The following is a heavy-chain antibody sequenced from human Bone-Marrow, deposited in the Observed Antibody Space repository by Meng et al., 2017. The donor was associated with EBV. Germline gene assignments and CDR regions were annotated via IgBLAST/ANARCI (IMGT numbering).Heavy chain of an antibody. Sequence: EVQLVECGGGLIQPGGSLRRSCAASGLIVSSNYMSWVRQAPGKGLEWVSVIYSGGSTYYADSVKGRFTISRDNSKNTLYLQMNSLRAEDTAVYYCARVDGDYARWYCDLWGRGTLVTVSA. CDR2: IYSGGST. CDR1: GLIVSSNY. J-gene: IGHJ2*01. D-gene: IGHD4-17*01. CDR3: ARVDGDYARWYCDL. V-gene: IGHV3-53*01.